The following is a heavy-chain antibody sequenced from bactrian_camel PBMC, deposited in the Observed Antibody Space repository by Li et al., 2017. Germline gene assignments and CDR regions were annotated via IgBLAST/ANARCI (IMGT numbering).Heavy chain of an antibody. D-gene: IGHD5*01. CDR1: GYTYSSYC. J-gene: IGHJ4*01. CDR2: IYTGGVST. Sequence: HVQLVESGGGSVQAGGSLRLSCAASGYTYSSYCMGWFRQAPGKEREGVAAIYTGGVSTYYADSVKGRFTISQDNAKNTLYLQMNSLKPEDTAMYYCAADCPRGLRNYWGQGTQVTVS. CDR3: AADCPRGLRNY. V-gene: IGHV3S1*01.